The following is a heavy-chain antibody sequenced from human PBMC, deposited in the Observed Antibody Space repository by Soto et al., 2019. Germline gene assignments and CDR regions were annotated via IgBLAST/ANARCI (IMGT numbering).Heavy chain of an antibody. CDR1: GYTFTSYG. V-gene: IGHV1-18*01. J-gene: IGHJ6*04. CDR3: ARVPWTSLGVYYYYGMDV. CDR2: ISAYNGNT. Sequence: GASVKVSCKASGYTFTSYGISWVRQAPGQGLEWMGWISAYNGNTNYAQKLQGRVTMTTDTSTSTAYMELRSLRSDDTAVYYCARVPWTSLGVYYYYGMDVWGKGTTVTVSS. D-gene: IGHD2-2*01.